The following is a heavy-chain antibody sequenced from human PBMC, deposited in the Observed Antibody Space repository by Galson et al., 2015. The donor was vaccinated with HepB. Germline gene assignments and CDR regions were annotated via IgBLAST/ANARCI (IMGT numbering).Heavy chain of an antibody. V-gene: IGHV3-48*01. D-gene: IGHD3-10*01. Sequence: SLRLSCAASGFTFSSYSMNWVRQAPGKGLEWVSYISSSSTIYYADSVKGRFTVSRDNAKNSLYLQMNSLRAEDTAVYYCARPVGYGSGSFAFDIWGQGTMVTVSS. CDR1: GFTFSSYS. CDR3: ARPVGYGSGSFAFDI. CDR2: ISSSSTI. J-gene: IGHJ3*02.